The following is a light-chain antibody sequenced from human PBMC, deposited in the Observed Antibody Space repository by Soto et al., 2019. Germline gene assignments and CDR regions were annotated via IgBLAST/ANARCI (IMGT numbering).Light chain of an antibody. V-gene: IGKV2-30*01. CDR2: RAS. CDR1: QSLVYSDGIAY. J-gene: IGKJ1*01. CDR3: MQGTHWPPT. Sequence: DVVMTQSPLSLPVTLGQPASISCRSSQSLVYSDGIAYLNWFHQRPGQSPRRLIYRASNRDSGVPCRFSGSGSGADFTLKISGVEAVDVGVYYCMQGTHWPPTFGPGTKVEIK.